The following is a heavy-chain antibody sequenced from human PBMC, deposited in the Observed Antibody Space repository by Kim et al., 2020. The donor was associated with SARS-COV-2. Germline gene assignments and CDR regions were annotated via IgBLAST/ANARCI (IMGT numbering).Heavy chain of an antibody. Sequence: SVKVSCKVSGYTLTELSMHWVRQAPGKGLEWMGGFDPEDDETIYAQKFQGRVTMTEDTSTDTAYMELSSLRSEDTAVYYCATAPAMIVDKGWFDPWGQGTLVTVSS. CDR1: GYTLTELS. CDR2: FDPEDDET. CDR3: ATAPAMIVDKGWFDP. J-gene: IGHJ5*02. D-gene: IGHD3-22*01. V-gene: IGHV1-24*01.